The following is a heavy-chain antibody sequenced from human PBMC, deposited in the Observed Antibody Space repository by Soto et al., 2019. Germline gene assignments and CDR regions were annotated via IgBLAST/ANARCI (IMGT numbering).Heavy chain of an antibody. V-gene: IGHV4-4*02. Sequence: QVQLQESGPGLVKPSGTLSLTCAVSGGSISSTNWWTWVRQSPGRGLEWIGEIYHSGTTNYSPSLKSRVNIAVDMSTNHFSLTLISVTAADTAVYYCAFQATADFDYWGKGILVTVSS. CDR3: AFQATADFDY. D-gene: IGHD1-1*01. J-gene: IGHJ4*02. CDR1: GGSISSTNW. CDR2: IYHSGTT.